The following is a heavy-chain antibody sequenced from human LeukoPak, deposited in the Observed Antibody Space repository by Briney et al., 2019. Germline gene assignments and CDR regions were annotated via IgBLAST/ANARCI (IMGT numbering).Heavy chain of an antibody. D-gene: IGHD1-26*01. J-gene: IGHJ4*02. CDR1: GFTFSSYE. V-gene: IGHV3-48*03. CDR3: ARVDSGSPPFDY. Sequence: PGGSLRLSCAASGFTFSSYEMNWVRQAPGKGLEWVSYISNSGSTIYYADSVKGRFTISRDNAKNSLYLQMNSLRAEDTAVYYCARVDSGSPPFDYWGQGTLVTVSS. CDR2: ISNSGSTI.